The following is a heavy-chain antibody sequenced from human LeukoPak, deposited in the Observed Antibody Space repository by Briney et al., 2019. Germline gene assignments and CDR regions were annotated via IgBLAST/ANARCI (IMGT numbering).Heavy chain of an antibody. J-gene: IGHJ3*02. CDR2: INPNSGGT. V-gene: IGHV1-2*02. CDR3: ARGAGYDILTGYYKEDAFDI. D-gene: IGHD3-9*01. CDR1: GYTFTGYY. Sequence: GASVKVSCKASGYTFTGYYMHWVRQAPGQGLEWMGWINPNSGGTNYAQKFQGRVTMTRDTSISTACMELSRLRSDDTAVYYCARGAGYDILTGYYKEDAFDIWGQGTMVTVSS.